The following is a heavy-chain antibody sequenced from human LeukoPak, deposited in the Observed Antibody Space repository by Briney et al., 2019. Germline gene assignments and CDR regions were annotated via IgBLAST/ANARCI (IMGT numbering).Heavy chain of an antibody. V-gene: IGHV4-39*01. J-gene: IGHJ3*02. CDR1: GGSIRSNYY. Sequence: QSSETLSLTCTVSGGSIRSNYYWAWIRQPPGRGLEWIGTIHYSGSTFYKPPLTSRLTVSADTSRNQFYMKLSSVTAADTAVYYCASYGISHTRENAFDIWGQGTMVTVSS. CDR2: IHYSGST. D-gene: IGHD4-23*01. CDR3: ASYGISHTRENAFDI.